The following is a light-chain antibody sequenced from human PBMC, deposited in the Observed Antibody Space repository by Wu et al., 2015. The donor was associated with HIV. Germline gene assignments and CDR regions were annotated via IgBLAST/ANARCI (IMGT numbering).Light chain of an antibody. J-gene: IGKJ5*01. CDR2: DAS. CDR3: QQHYNWPLT. CDR1: RSVSGT. V-gene: IGKV3-11*01. Sequence: EIVMTQSPATLSVSPGESATLSCRASRSVSGTLAWYQQKPGQALRLLIYDASNRATGIPARFSGSGSVTDFTLTISNLEPEDSAVYYCQQHYNWPLTFGQGTRLEIK.